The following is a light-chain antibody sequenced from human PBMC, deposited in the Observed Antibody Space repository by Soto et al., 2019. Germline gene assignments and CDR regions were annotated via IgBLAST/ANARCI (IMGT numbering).Light chain of an antibody. CDR2: GAS. Sequence: ELVMTQSPATLSLSPGDSATLSCRASQSVSSNLAWYQQKTGQAPRILIYGASTRATGIPARLSGSGSGTELNLTISRLQSEDFAVYYCQKYNNWPLTFGQGTRLEIK. V-gene: IGKV3D-15*01. CDR3: QKYNNWPLT. CDR1: QSVSSN. J-gene: IGKJ5*01.